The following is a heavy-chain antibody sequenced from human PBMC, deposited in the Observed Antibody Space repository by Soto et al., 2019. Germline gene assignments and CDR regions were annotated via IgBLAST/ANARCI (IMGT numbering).Heavy chain of an antibody. CDR3: ARGGGLLLWFGLNWFDP. Sequence: SETLSLTCTVSGGSISSSSYYWGWIRQPPGKGLEWIGSIYYSGSTYYNPSLKSRVTISVDTSKNQFSLKLSSVTAADTAVYYCARGGGLLLWFGLNWFDPWGQGTLVTVSS. V-gene: IGHV4-39*07. J-gene: IGHJ5*02. CDR2: IYYSGST. CDR1: GGSISSSSYY. D-gene: IGHD3-10*01.